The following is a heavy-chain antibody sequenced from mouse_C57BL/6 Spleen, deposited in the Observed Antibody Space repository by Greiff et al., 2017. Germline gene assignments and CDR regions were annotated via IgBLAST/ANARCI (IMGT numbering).Heavy chain of an antibody. J-gene: IGHJ1*03. V-gene: IGHV1-59*01. CDR3: ARSVYGSRDFDV. Sequence: QVQLQQPGAELVRPGTSVKLSCKASGYTFTSYWMHWVKQRPGQGLEWIGVIDPSDSYTNYNQKFKGKATLTVDTSSSTAYMQLSSLTSEDSAVYYCARSVYGSRDFDVWGTGTTVTVSS. CDR2: IDPSDSYT. CDR1: GYTFTSYW. D-gene: IGHD1-1*01.